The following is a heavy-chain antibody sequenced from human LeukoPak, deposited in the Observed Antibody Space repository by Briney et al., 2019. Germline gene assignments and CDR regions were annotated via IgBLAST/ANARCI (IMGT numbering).Heavy chain of an antibody. CDR1: GLTVSNTY. D-gene: IGHD4-17*01. CDR2: IYSGGTT. J-gene: IGHJ2*01. V-gene: IGHV3-53*01. CDR3: ARLGDPRYWFFDL. Sequence: GGSLRLSCAASGLTVSNTYMTWVRQAPEKGLGWVSVIYSGGTTYYEDSVKGRFTIPRDNSKNTVYLQMNSLRADDTAIYYCARLGDPRYWFFDLWGRGTLVTVSS.